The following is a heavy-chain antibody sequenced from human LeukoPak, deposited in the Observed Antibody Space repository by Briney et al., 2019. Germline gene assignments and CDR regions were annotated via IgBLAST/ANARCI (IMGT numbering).Heavy chain of an antibody. CDR3: ARRMVRGVITSPFDY. J-gene: IGHJ4*02. CDR2: IYPGDSDT. Sequence: GESLKISCEGSGYTFTNYWIDWVRQMPGKGLEWMGIIYPGDSDTRYSPSFQGQVTISVDKSINTAYLQWSNLEASDTAMYYCARRMVRGVITSPFDYWGQGTLLTVSP. CDR1: GYTFTNYW. V-gene: IGHV5-51*01. D-gene: IGHD3-10*01.